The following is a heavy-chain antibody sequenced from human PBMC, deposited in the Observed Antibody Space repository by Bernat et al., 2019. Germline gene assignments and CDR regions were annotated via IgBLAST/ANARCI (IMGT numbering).Heavy chain of an antibody. D-gene: IGHD6-13*01. CDR3: ARVEYSSSWYASDY. Sequence: EVQLVESGGGLVQPGGSLRLSCAASGFTFSSYEMNWVRQAPGKGLEWVSYISSSGSTIYYADSVKGRFTISRDNAKNSLYLQMTSLRAEDTAVYYCARVEYSSSWYASDYWGQGTLVTVSS. CDR1: GFTFSSYE. CDR2: ISSSGSTI. J-gene: IGHJ4*02. V-gene: IGHV3-48*03.